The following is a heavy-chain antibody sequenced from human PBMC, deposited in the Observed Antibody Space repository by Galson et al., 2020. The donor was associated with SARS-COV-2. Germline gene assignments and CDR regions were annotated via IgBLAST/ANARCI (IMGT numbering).Heavy chain of an antibody. CDR1: GFTFSSYS. J-gene: IGHJ6*02. V-gene: IGHV3-21*01. CDR3: ARDDSSGYSSGWELIDYYYYGMDV. Sequence: GESLKISCAASGFTFSSYSMNWVRQAPGKGLEWVSSISSSSSYIYYADSVKGRFTISRDNAKNSLYLQMNSLRAEDTAVYYCARDDSSGYSSGWELIDYYYYGMDVWGQGTTVTVSS. D-gene: IGHD6-19*01. CDR2: ISSSSSYI.